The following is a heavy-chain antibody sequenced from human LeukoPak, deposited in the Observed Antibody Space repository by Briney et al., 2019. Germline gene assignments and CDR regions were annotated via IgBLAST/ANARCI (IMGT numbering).Heavy chain of an antibody. J-gene: IGHJ4*02. Sequence: GGSLRLSCAASGFIFSDHYVDWVRQAPGKGLEWVGRTRNEANIYTTKYAASVKGRFTISRDDSKNSLYLQMNSLRAEDTAVYYCATASPYCSGDYCRLRFDYWGQGTLVTVSS. CDR1: GFIFSDHY. D-gene: IGHD3-22*01. V-gene: IGHV3-72*01. CDR2: TRNEANIYTT. CDR3: ATASPYCSGDYCRLRFDY.